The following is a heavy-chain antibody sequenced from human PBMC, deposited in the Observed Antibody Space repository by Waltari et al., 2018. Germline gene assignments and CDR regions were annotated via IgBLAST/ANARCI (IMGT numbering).Heavy chain of an antibody. J-gene: IGHJ3*02. CDR1: GYTFTSYG. CDR3: ARDSDPLEDLDAFDI. Sequence: QVQLVQSGAEVKKPGASVKVSCKASGYTFTSYGISWVRQAPGQGLEGMGWISAYNGNTNSAQKLQGRVTMTTDTSTSTAYMGLRSLRSDDTAVYYCARDSDPLEDLDAFDIWGQGTMVTVSS. V-gene: IGHV1-18*01. CDR2: ISAYNGNT. D-gene: IGHD1-1*01.